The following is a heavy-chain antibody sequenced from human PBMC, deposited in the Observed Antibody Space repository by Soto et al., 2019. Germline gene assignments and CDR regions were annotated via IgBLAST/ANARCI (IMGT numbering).Heavy chain of an antibody. CDR3: ARAADCGGDCYSRYFDY. J-gene: IGHJ4*02. Sequence: ASVKVSCKASGGTFSSYAISWVRQAPGQGLEWMGGIIPIFGTANYAQKFQGRVTITADESTSTAYMELSSLRSEDTAVYYCARAADCGGDCYSRYFDYWGQGTLVTVSS. CDR1: GGTFSSYA. V-gene: IGHV1-69*13. CDR2: IIPIFGTA. D-gene: IGHD2-21*02.